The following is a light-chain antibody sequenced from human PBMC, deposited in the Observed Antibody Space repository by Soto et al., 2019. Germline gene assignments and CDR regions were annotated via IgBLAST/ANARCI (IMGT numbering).Light chain of an antibody. Sequence: QSVLTQPPSASGTPGQRVTISCSGSSSNIGSNTVNWYQQLPGTAPKLLIHSNNQRPSGVPDRFSGSKSGNSASLAISGLQSEDEADYYCAAWDDSLNGGVFGGGTKVTVL. CDR2: SNN. CDR1: SSNIGSNT. CDR3: AAWDDSLNGGV. V-gene: IGLV1-44*01. J-gene: IGLJ3*02.